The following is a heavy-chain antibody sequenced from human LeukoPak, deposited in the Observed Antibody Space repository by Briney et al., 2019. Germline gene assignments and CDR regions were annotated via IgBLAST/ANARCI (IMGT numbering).Heavy chain of an antibody. Sequence: SETLSLTCAVSGGSFSGYYWSWIRQPPGKGLEWIGEINHSGSTNYNPSLKSRVTISVDTSKNQFSLKLSSVTAADTAVYYCARAQGRGTVDYWGQGTLVTVSS. V-gene: IGHV4-34*01. CDR3: ARAQGRGTVDY. J-gene: IGHJ4*02. D-gene: IGHD3-10*01. CDR1: GGSFSGYY. CDR2: INHSGST.